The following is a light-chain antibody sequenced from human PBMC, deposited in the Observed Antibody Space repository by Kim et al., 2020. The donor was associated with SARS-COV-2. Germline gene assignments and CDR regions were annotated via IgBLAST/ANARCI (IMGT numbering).Light chain of an antibody. J-gene: IGLJ3*02. CDR1: SLRSYY. CDR2: GEH. CDR3: SSRDGSKWV. Sequence: VALGQTVKITCRGDSLRSYYANWYQQKPRQAPVLVIYGEHNRPSGIPDRISGSSSGNTASLTITGAQAEDEADYYCSSRDGSKWVFGGGTKLTVL. V-gene: IGLV3-19*01.